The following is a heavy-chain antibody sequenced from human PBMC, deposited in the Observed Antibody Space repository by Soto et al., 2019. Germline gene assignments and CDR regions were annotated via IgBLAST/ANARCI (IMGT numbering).Heavy chain of an antibody. CDR3: AADRATPPYLPGNNWFGP. CDR1: GFTFTSSA. V-gene: IGHV1-58*02. Sequence: QMQLVQSGPEVKKPGTSVRVSCKASGFTFTSSAMHWVRQARGQRLEWIGWIVGGSGNTNYAQKYQDRFTLTRDMSTSTTYVELSSLRSDDTAVYYCAADRATPPYLPGNNWFGPWGQGTLVTVSS. CDR2: IVGGSGNT. D-gene: IGHD5-12*01. J-gene: IGHJ5*02.